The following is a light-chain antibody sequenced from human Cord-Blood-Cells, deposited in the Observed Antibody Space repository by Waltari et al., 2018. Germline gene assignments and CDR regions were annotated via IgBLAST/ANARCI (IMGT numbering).Light chain of an antibody. CDR3: QQYNSYSPTWT. CDR1: QSISSW. CDR2: DAS. J-gene: IGKJ1*01. V-gene: IGKV1-5*01. Sequence: DIQMTQSPSTLSASVGDRVTITCRASQSISSWLAWYQQKPGTAPKLLIYDASSLESGVPSRFSGSGSGTEFTLTISSLQPDDFATYYCQQYNSYSPTWTFGQGTKVEIK.